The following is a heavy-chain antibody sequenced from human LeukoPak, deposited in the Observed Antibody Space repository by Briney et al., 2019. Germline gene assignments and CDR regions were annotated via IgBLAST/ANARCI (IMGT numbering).Heavy chain of an antibody. CDR2: IYHSGST. J-gene: IGHJ6*02. CDR3: ARGPLRYFPGGDYYYYGMDV. CDR1: GGSISSGGYS. D-gene: IGHD3-9*01. Sequence: SETLSLTCAVSGGSISSGGYSWSRIRQPPGKGLEWIGYIYHSGSTYYNPSLRSRVTISVDRSKNQFSLKLSSVTAADTAVYYCARGPLRYFPGGDYYYYGMDVWGQGTTVTVSS. V-gene: IGHV4-30-2*01.